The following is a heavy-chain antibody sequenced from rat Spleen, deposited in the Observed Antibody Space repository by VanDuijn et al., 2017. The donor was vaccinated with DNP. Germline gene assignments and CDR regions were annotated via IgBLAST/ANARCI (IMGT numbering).Heavy chain of an antibody. CDR3: IRWNSGHLDY. V-gene: IGHV5-22*01. CDR2: IGSDGYAP. J-gene: IGHJ2*01. D-gene: IGHD4-3*01. Sequence: EVQLVESGGGLVQPGRPLKVSCAASGFSFSDYYMAWVRQAPTTGLDWVAYIGSDGYAPYYGDSVKGRFTISRDNAKSTLYLQMNRLRAEDMATYYCIRWNSGHLDYWGQGVMVTVSS. CDR1: GFSFSDYY.